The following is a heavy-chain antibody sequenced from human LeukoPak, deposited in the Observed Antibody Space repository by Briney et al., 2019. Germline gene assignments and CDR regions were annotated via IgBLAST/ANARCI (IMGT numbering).Heavy chain of an antibody. CDR1: GGSLSSGDYY. D-gene: IGHD2-2*02. J-gene: IGHJ3*02. V-gene: IGHV4-30-4*01. CDR3: ARIDYQPILLPDAFDI. CDR2: IYYSGST. Sequence: SETLSLTCTVSGGSLSSGDYYWSWLRQPPGKGLEWIGYIYYSGSTYYNPSLKSRVTISVDTSKNQFSLKLSSVTAADTAVYYCARIDYQPILLPDAFDIWGQGTMVTVSS.